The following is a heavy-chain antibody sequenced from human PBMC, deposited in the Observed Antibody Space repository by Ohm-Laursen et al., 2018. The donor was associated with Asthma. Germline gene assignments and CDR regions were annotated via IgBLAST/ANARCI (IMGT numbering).Heavy chain of an antibody. D-gene: IGHD3-10*01. J-gene: IGHJ4*02. CDR2: INSDGSST. CDR3: ARDYYGSGAY. Sequence: SLRLSCTASGFTFSSYGMHWVRQAPGKGLVRVSRINSDGSSTTYADSVRGRFTISRDNAKNTLYLQINSLRAEDTAVYYCARDYYGSGAYWGQGTLVTVSS. V-gene: IGHV3-74*01. CDR1: GFTFSSYG.